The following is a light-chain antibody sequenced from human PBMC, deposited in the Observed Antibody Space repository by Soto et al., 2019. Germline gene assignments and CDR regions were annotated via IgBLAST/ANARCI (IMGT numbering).Light chain of an antibody. J-gene: IGKJ1*01. Sequence: DIQMTQSPATLSGSLGDRVTITCRSSQTISSYLNWYQQKPGKAPKLLIYAASSLQSGVPSRFSGSGSGTDFTLTISSLQPEDFATYYCQQSYSTPTWTFGQGTKVDIK. CDR2: AAS. V-gene: IGKV1-39*01. CDR3: QQSYSTPTWT. CDR1: QTISSY.